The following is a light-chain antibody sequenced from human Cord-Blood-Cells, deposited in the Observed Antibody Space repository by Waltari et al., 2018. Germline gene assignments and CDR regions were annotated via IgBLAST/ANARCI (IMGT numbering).Light chain of an antibody. V-gene: IGKV4-1*01. CDR1: QSVLYSSNNKNY. CDR2: WAS. CDR3: QQYYSTPLT. Sequence: DIVMTQSPDSLAVSLGERATINCKSSQSVLYSSNNKNYLAWYQQKPGQPPKLPIYWASXXXXGXPDRFSGSGSGTDFTLTISSLQAEDVAVYYCQQYYSTPLTFGGGTKVEIK. J-gene: IGKJ4*01.